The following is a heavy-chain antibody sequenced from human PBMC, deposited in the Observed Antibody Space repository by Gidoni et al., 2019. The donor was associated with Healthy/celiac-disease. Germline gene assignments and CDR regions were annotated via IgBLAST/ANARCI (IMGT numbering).Heavy chain of an antibody. D-gene: IGHD2-2*01. CDR3: ARGGPSSTSSFDI. CDR1: GFTFSSYA. V-gene: IGHV3-30-3*01. CDR2: ISYDGSNK. Sequence: QVQLVESGGGVVQPGRSLRLSCAASGFTFSSYAMHWVRQAPGKGLEWVAVISYDGSNKYYADSVKGRFTISRDNSKNTLYLQMNSLRAEDTAVYYCARGGPSSTSSFDIWGQGTMVTVSS. J-gene: IGHJ3*02.